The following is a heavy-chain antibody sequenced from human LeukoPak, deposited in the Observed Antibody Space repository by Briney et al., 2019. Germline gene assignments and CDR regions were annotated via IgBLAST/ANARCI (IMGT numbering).Heavy chain of an antibody. CDR2: ISGSGSAT. CDR1: GLTFSTYA. J-gene: IGHJ4*02. V-gene: IGHV3-23*01. Sequence: GGSLRLSCAASGLTFSTYAMSWVRQAPGKGLEWVSGISGSGSATYYADSVKGRFTISRDNAKNTLYLQMNSLRADDTAVYYCAAGPDYWGQGTLVTVSS. CDR3: AAGPDY.